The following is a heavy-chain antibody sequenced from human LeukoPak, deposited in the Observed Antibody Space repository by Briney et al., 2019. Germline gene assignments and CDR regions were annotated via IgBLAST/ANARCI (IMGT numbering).Heavy chain of an antibody. CDR2: IYGTGST. Sequence: SETLSLTCAVSGGSIRSDYWSWIRQPAGKGLEWIGRIYGTGSTNYNPSLKSRVTMSVDTSKSQFSLNLSSVTAADTAVYYCARDTGAQWRYFDLWGRGTPVTVSS. CDR3: ARDTGAQWRYFDL. V-gene: IGHV4-4*07. J-gene: IGHJ2*01. CDR1: GGSIRSDY. D-gene: IGHD1-26*01.